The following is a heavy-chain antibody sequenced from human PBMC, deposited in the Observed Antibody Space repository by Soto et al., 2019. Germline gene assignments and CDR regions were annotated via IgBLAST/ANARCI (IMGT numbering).Heavy chain of an antibody. Sequence: SETLSLTCTISGGSISVYYWRWIRQPPGQALEWIGYIYDSGSPYYNPSLRSRVIISADTSKNQISLKLTSATAADTAGYYCARGVGSSPPRYWGRGTLVTVSS. CDR3: ARGVGSSPPRY. V-gene: IGHV4-59*01. CDR2: IYDSGSP. D-gene: IGHD1-26*01. CDR1: GGSISVYY. J-gene: IGHJ4*02.